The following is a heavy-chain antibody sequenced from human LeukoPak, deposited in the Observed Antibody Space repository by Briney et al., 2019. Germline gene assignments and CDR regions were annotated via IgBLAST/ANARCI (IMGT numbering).Heavy chain of an antibody. CDR1: GGSIGIYY. V-gene: IGHV4-4*07. CDR2: MYASGDF. Sequence: PSETLSLTCTVSGGSIGIYYWTWIRQSAGKGLEWLGRMYASGDFNYHPFLKSRVTMSVDTSKNQFSLNLNSVTAADTAVYYCARGWAPRGQKSCFDYWGRGTLVTVSS. D-gene: IGHD1-26*01. J-gene: IGHJ4*02. CDR3: ARGWAPRGQKSCFDY.